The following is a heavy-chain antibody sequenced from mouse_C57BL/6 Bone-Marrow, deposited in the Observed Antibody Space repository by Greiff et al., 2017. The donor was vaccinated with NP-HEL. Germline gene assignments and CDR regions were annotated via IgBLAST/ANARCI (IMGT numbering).Heavy chain of an antibody. CDR2: ILPGSGST. J-gene: IGHJ4*01. CDR3: ARNDFWTYYYGSSYAMDY. CDR1: GYTFTGYW. D-gene: IGHD1-1*01. V-gene: IGHV1-9*01. Sequence: QVQLKESGAELMKPGASVKLSCKATGYTFTGYWIEWVKQRPGHGLEWIGEILPGSGSTNYNAKFKGKATFTADTSSKTAYMQLSSLTTEDSAIYYCARNDFWTYYYGSSYAMDYWGQGTSVTVSS.